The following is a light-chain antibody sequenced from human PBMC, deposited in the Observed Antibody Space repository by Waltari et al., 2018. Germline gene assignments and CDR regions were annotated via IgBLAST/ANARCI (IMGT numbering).Light chain of an antibody. CDR1: QAISGW. J-gene: IGKJ4*01. V-gene: IGKV1-12*01. Sequence: DIQMTQSPSSVSASVGERVTITCRASQAISGWLAWYQQKPGRAPNLLISGASSVQSGVPSRFSGSGSGTDFTLTISNLQPEDFATYYCQQATSLPLTFGGGTKVEIK. CDR2: GAS. CDR3: QQATSLPLT.